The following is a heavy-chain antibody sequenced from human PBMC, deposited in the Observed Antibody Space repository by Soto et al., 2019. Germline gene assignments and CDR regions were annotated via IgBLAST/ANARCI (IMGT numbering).Heavy chain of an antibody. V-gene: IGHV4-30-4*01. D-gene: IGHD1-7*01. J-gene: IGHJ4*02. CDR1: GGSISSGDYY. CDR3: ARMITGTTALPDY. CDR2: IYYSGST. Sequence: PSETLSLTCTVSGGSISSGDYYWRWIRQPPGKGLEWSGYIYYSGSTYYNPSLKSRVTISIDTSKNQFSLKLSSVTAADTAVYYCARMITGTTALPDYWGQGTLVTVSS.